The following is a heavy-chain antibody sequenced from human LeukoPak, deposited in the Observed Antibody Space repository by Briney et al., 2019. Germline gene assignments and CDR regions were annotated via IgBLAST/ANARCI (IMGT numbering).Heavy chain of an antibody. D-gene: IGHD3-10*01. CDR1: GYSFNTYW. CDR3: ARLHYFGSGNYYNVGDY. CDR2: IYPGDSDT. Sequence: GESLKISCKGSGYSFNTYWIGWVRQMPGKGLEWMGIIYPGDSDTKYSPSFQGQVTISADKSISTAYLQWSSLKASDTAMYYCARLHYFGSGNYYNVGDYWGQGTLVTVSS. J-gene: IGHJ4*02. V-gene: IGHV5-51*01.